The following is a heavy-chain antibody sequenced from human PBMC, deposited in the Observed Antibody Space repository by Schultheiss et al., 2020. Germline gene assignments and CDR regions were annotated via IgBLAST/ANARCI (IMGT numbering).Heavy chain of an antibody. CDR1: GGSINTNTYY. Sequence: SETLSLTCSVSGGSINTNTYYWGWVRQPPGKGLEWIGEINHSGSTNYNPSLKSRVTISVDRSKNQFSLKLSSVTAADTAVYYCARGGDYFLDYWGQGTLVTVSS. J-gene: IGHJ4*02. CDR2: INHSGST. V-gene: IGHV4-39*07. CDR3: ARGGDYFLDY. D-gene: IGHD2/OR15-2a*01.